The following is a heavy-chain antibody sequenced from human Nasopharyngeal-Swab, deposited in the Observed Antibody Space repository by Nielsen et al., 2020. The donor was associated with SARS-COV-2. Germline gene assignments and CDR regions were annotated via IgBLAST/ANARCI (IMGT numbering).Heavy chain of an antibody. CDR3: ARDDGGLGDY. J-gene: IGHJ4*02. Sequence: GESLKISCAASGFTLSHYGMHWVRQAPGKGLEWAAAISYDGNTKYYADSAKGRFTISRDSAKNALYLEMNSLRPEDTAVYFCARDDGGLGDYWSQGTLVTVSS. CDR2: ISYDGNTK. V-gene: IGHV3-30*03. D-gene: IGHD3-10*01. CDR1: GFTLSHYG.